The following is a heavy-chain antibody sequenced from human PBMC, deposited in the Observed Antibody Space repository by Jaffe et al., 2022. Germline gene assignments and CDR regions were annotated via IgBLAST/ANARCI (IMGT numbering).Heavy chain of an antibody. CDR1: GGSISSGSYY. CDR2: IYTSGST. Sequence: QVQLQESGPGLVKPSQTLSLTCTVSGGSISSGSYYWSWIRQPAGKGLEWIGRIYTSGSTNYNPSLKSRVTISVDTSKNQFSLKLSSVTAADTAVYYCARVHDILTGYSDYWGQGTLVTVSS. V-gene: IGHV4-61*02. CDR3: ARVHDILTGYSDY. J-gene: IGHJ4*02. D-gene: IGHD3-9*01.